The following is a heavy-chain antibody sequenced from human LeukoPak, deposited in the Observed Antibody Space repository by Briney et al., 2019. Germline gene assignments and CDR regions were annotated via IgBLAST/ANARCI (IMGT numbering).Heavy chain of an antibody. CDR1: GGSISSGDYY. J-gene: IGHJ4*02. CDR2: INHSGST. Sequence: SETLSLTCTVSGGSISSGDYYWSWIRQPPGKGLEWIGEINHSGSTNYNPSLKSRVTISVDTSKNQFSLKLSSVTAADTAVYYCARQRGSPLAARSYYFDYWGQGTLVTVSS. V-gene: IGHV4-39*01. D-gene: IGHD6-6*01. CDR3: ARQRGSPLAARSYYFDY.